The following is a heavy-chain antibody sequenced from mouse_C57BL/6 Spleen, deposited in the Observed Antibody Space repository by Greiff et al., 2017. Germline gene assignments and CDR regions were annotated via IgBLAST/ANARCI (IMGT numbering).Heavy chain of an antibody. CDR2: IRSKSNNYAT. CDR1: GFSFNTYA. Sequence: EVKVVESGGGLVQPKGSLKLSCAASGFSFNTYAMNWVRQAPGKGLEWVARIRSKSNNYATYYADSVKDRFTISRDDSESMLYLQMNNLKTEDTAMYYCVRHRGYYYARDYWGQGTSVTVSS. J-gene: IGHJ4*01. CDR3: VRHRGYYYARDY. V-gene: IGHV10-1*01.